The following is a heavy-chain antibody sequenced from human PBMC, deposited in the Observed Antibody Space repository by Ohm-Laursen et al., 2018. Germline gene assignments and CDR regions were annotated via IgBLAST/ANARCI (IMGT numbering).Heavy chain of an antibody. CDR3: ARDNYDILTESWFDP. V-gene: IGHV4-4*07. CDR2: IYTSGTT. J-gene: IGHJ5*02. CDR1: GGSISAYY. D-gene: IGHD3-9*01. Sequence: SDTLSLTCTVSGGSISAYYWSWIRQPAGKGLEWIGRIYTSGTTNYNPSLKSRVTMSLDTSKNQFSLKLSSVTAADTAVYYCARDNYDILTESWFDPWGRGTLVTVSS.